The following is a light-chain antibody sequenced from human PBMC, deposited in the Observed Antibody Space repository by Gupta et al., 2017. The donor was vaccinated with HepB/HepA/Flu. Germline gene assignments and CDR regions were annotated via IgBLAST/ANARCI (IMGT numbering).Light chain of an antibody. Sequence: EIVLTQSPATLSLSPGERATLSCRASQSVSSYLAWYQQKPGQAPRLLIYDASNRATGIPARFSGSGSGTDXTLTISXLEPEDFAVYYCQQRSNWPPFTFGXGTRLEIK. V-gene: IGKV3-11*01. J-gene: IGKJ5*01. CDR2: DAS. CDR1: QSVSSY. CDR3: QQRSNWPPFT.